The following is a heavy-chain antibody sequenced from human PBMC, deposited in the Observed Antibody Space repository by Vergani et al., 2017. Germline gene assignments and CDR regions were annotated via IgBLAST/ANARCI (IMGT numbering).Heavy chain of an antibody. J-gene: IGHJ4*02. V-gene: IGHV1-69*01. Sequence: QVQLVQSGAEVKKPGSSVKVSCKASGGTFSSYAISWVRQAPGQGLEWMGGIIPIFGTANYAQKFQGRVTITADESTSTAYMELSSLRSEDTAVYYCARMELYYDRSGYYEKYYFDYWGQGTLVTVSS. D-gene: IGHD3-22*01. CDR3: ARMELYYDRSGYYEKYYFDY. CDR1: GGTFSSYA. CDR2: IIPIFGTA.